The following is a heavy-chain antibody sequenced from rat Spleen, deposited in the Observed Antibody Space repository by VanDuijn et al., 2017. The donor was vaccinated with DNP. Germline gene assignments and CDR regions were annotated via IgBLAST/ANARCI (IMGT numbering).Heavy chain of an antibody. CDR3: TRINYGGYYYVMDA. J-gene: IGHJ4*01. Sequence: EVQLVESGGGPVQPGRSLELSCVASGFTFRSFPMAWVRQAPTRGLEWVATFSTIGDDTFYRDSVKGRFTISRDNAKSTLYLQMNSLRSEDTATYYCTRINYGGYYYVMDAWGQGASVTVSS. D-gene: IGHD1-11*01. CDR2: FSTIGDDT. V-gene: IGHV5-46*01. CDR1: GFTFRSFP.